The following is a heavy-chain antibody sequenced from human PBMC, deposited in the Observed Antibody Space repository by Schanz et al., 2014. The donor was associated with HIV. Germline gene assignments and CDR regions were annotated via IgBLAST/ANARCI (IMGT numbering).Heavy chain of an antibody. CDR3: ARGYYDSSGYIHAFDI. CDR2: IYYSGNT. D-gene: IGHD3-22*01. V-gene: IGHV4-59*06. Sequence: QVQLQESGPGLVKPSETLSLTCNVSGASISGYYCTWIRQPPGKGLEWIGYIYYSGNTYYNPSLKSRVTISVDPSKNQFSLKLSSVTAADTAVYYCARGYYDSSGYIHAFDIWGQGTMVTVSS. J-gene: IGHJ3*02. CDR1: GASISGYY.